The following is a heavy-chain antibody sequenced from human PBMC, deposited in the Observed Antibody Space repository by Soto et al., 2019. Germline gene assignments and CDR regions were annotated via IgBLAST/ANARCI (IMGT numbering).Heavy chain of an antibody. CDR1: GGSVSSGSYY. CDR3: AIYCSGGSSRPWGALDI. J-gene: IGHJ3*02. V-gene: IGHV4-61*01. Sequence: SETLSLTCTVSGGSVSSGSYYWSWIWQPPGKGLEWIGYIYYSGSTNYNPSLKSRVTISVDTSKNQFSLKLSSVTAADTAVNYCAIYCSGGSSRPWGALDIWGQGTMVTVSS. D-gene: IGHD2-15*01. CDR2: IYYSGST.